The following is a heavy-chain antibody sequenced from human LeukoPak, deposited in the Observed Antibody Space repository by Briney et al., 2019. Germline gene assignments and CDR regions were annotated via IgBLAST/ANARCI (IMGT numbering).Heavy chain of an antibody. J-gene: IGHJ4*02. CDR1: GGSISSSSYY. CDR3: ARHPYPVYDILTGYYGTETNFDY. CDR2: IYYSGST. V-gene: IGHV4-39*01. D-gene: IGHD3-9*01. Sequence: SETLSLTCTVSGGSISSSSYYWGWIRQPPGKGLEWIGSIYYSGSTYYNPSLKSRVTISVDTSKNQFSLKLSSVTAADTAVYYCARHPYPVYDILTGYYGTETNFDYWGQGTLVTVSS.